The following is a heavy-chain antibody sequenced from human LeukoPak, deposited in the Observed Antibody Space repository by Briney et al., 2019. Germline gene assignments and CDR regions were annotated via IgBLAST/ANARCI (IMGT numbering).Heavy chain of an antibody. CDR3: ARGYYDILTAPDAFGI. V-gene: IGHV4-34*01. CDR1: GGSFSGYY. J-gene: IGHJ3*02. Sequence: PSETLSLTCAVYGGSFSGYYWSWIRQPPGKGLEWIGEINHSGSTNYNPSLKSRVTISVDTSKNQFSLKLSSVTAADTAVYYCARGYYDILTAPDAFGIWGQGTMVTVSS. D-gene: IGHD3-9*01. CDR2: INHSGST.